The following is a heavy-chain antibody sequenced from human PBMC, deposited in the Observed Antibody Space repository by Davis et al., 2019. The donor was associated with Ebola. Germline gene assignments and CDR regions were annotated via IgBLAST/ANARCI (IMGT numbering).Heavy chain of an antibody. CDR3: AGSLRFLEWLYQDAFDI. CDR2: ISSSSSSI. J-gene: IGHJ3*02. CDR1: GFTFSSYN. D-gene: IGHD3-3*01. Sequence: GESLKISCAASGFTFSSYNMNWVRQAPGKGLEWVSNISSSSSSIYYADSVKGRFTISRDNAKNSLYLQMNSLRDEDTAVYYCAGSLRFLEWLYQDAFDIWGQGTMVTVCS. V-gene: IGHV3-48*02.